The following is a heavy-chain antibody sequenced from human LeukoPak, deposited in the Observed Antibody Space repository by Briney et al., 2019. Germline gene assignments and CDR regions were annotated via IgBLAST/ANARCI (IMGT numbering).Heavy chain of an antibody. D-gene: IGHD5-18*01. Sequence: SVKVSCKASGGTFSSYAISWVRQAPGQGLEWMGGIIPIFGTANYAQKLQGRVTITADESTSTAYMELSSLRSEDTAVYYCARPLDVDTAMVRLDYWGQGTLVTVSS. V-gene: IGHV1-69*13. CDR3: ARPLDVDTAMVRLDY. CDR2: IIPIFGTA. J-gene: IGHJ4*02. CDR1: GGTFSSYA.